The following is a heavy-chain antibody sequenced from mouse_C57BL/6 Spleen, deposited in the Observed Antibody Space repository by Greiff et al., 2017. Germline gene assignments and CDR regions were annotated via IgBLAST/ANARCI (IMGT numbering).Heavy chain of an antibody. Sequence: EVKLVESGGGLVKPGGSLKLSCAASGFTFSSYAMSWVRQTPEKRLEWVATISDGGSYTYYPDNVKGRFTISRDNAKNNLYLQMSHLKSEDTAMYYCARDRDGNLFAYWGQGTLVTVSA. CDR2: ISDGGSYT. D-gene: IGHD2-1*01. V-gene: IGHV5-4*01. CDR1: GFTFSSYA. CDR3: ARDRDGNLFAY. J-gene: IGHJ3*01.